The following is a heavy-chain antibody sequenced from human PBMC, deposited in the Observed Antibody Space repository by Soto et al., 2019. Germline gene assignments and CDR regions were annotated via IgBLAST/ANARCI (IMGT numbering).Heavy chain of an antibody. D-gene: IGHD6-19*01. CDR3: ARAVAVAADFDY. CDR2: INAGNGNT. V-gene: IGHV1-3*05. Sequence: QVQLVQSGAEEQKPGASVKVSCKASGYTFTGYAMHWVRQAAGQRLEWMGWINAGNGNTKYSQKFQGRATITRDTSVSTGYMALSSLRSEDTAVYYCARAVAVAADFDYWGQGTLVTVSS. CDR1: GYTFTGYA. J-gene: IGHJ4*02.